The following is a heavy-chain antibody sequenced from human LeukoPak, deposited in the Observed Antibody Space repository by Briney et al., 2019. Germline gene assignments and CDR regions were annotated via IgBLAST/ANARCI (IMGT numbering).Heavy chain of an antibody. CDR1: AFMLDDYA. CDR3: TKDKSARSSYGDAFDI. V-gene: IGHV3-9*01. Sequence: GGSLRLSCVASAFMLDDYAIHWVRQAPGKGLESLSGVGWHGGSIGYADSVKGRFTVSRDNAKRSLYLQMNSLRAEDTALYYCTKDKSARSSYGDAFDIWGQGTVVTVSS. J-gene: IGHJ3*02. D-gene: IGHD6-6*01. CDR2: VGWHGGSI.